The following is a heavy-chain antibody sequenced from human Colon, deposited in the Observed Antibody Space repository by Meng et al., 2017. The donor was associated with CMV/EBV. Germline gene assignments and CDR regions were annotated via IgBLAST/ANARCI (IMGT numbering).Heavy chain of an antibody. Sequence: GESLKISCAASGFTFNIYGMSWVRQAPGKGLEWVSAISGSGGSTYYADSVKGRFTISRDNSKNTLYLQMNSLRAEDTAAYYCARDWVIFLEWSGVFDYWGQGTLVTVSS. J-gene: IGHJ4*02. CDR3: ARDWVIFLEWSGVFDY. V-gene: IGHV3-23*01. CDR2: ISGSGGST. CDR1: GFTFNIYG. D-gene: IGHD3-3*01.